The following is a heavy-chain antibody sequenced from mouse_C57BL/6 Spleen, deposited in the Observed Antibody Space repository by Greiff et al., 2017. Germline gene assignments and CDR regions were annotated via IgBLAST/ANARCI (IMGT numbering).Heavy chain of an antibody. V-gene: IGHV1-61*01. Sequence: QVQLQQPGAELVRPGSSVKLSCKASGYTFTSYWMDWVKQRPGQGLEWIGNIYPSDSETHYNQKFKDKATLTVDKSSSTAYMQLSSLTSEDSAVYYCARCDGMRYYAMDYWGQGTTLTVSS. CDR2: IYPSDSET. CDR1: GYTFTSYW. CDR3: ARCDGMRYYAMDY. J-gene: IGHJ2*01. D-gene: IGHD1-1*02.